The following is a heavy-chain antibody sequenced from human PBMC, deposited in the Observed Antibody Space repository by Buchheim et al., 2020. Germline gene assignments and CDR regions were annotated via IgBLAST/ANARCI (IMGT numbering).Heavy chain of an antibody. CDR1: GFTFSSYE. J-gene: IGHJ1*01. CDR3: ARDGGRSGGDPTQAEYFQH. Sequence: EVQLVESGGGLVQPGGSLRLSCAVSGFTFSSYEMNWVRQAPGKGLEWVSYISSSGSTIYYADSVKGRFTISRDNAKNSLYLQMNSLRAEDTAVYYCARDGGRSGGDPTQAEYFQHWGQGTL. D-gene: IGHD2-21*02. V-gene: IGHV3-48*03. CDR2: ISSSGSTI.